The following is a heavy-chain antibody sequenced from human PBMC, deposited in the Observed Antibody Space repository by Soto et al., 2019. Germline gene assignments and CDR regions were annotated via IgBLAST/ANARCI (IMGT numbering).Heavy chain of an antibody. CDR1: GFNDNTNY. J-gene: IGHJ5*02. D-gene: IGHD2-2*01. CDR3: ARARDNYQLLWS. Sequence: EVQLVETGGGTVQPGGSLRLSCAASGFNDNTNYLSWVRLAPGKGLEWVSVIYTSGVTDYAHYVNGRFTISRDNSKNTVYLQMNKLRTEDTAIYYCARARDNYQLLWSWGQGTLVTVSS. V-gene: IGHV3-66*01. CDR2: IYTSGVT.